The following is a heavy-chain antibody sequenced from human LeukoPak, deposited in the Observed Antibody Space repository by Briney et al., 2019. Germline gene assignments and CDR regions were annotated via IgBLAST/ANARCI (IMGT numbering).Heavy chain of an antibody. J-gene: IGHJ6*02. CDR3: ARVWGVNYYYGMDV. D-gene: IGHD7-27*01. CDR2: INAGNGNT. Sequence: ASVKVSCKASGYTFTSYAMHWVRQAPGQRLEWMGWINAGNGNTKYSQKFQGRVTITRDTSASTAYMELSSLRSEDTAVYYCARVWGVNYYYGMDVWGQGTTATVSS. CDR1: GYTFTSYA. V-gene: IGHV1-3*01.